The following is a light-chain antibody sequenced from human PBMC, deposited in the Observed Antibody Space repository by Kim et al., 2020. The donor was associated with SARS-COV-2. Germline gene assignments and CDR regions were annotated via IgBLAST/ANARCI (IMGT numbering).Light chain of an antibody. CDR2: GKN. CDR3: NSRDSSGNQMV. V-gene: IGLV3-19*01. CDR1: SLRSYY. J-gene: IGLJ3*02. Sequence: SSELTQDPAVSVALGQTVRITCQGDSLRSYYASWYQQKPGQAPVLVIYGKNNRPSGNPDRFSGSSSGNTASLTITGAQAEDEADYYCNSRDSSGNQMVFG.